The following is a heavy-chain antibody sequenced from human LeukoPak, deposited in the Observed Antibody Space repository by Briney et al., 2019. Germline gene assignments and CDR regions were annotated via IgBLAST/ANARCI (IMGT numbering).Heavy chain of an antibody. D-gene: IGHD6-13*01. CDR2: ISAYNGNT. V-gene: IGHV1-18*01. CDR1: GCTFTSYG. Sequence: ASVKVSCKASGCTFTSYGISWVRQAPGQGLEWMGWISAYNGNTNYAQKLQGRVTMNTDTSTSTAYMELRSLRSDDTAVYYCAREWVRGSSYDPWGQGTLVTVSS. J-gene: IGHJ5*02. CDR3: AREWVRGSSYDP.